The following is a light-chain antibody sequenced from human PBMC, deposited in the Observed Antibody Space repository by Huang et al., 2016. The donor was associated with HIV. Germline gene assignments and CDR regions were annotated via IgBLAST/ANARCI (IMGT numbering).Light chain of an antibody. CDR3: QQRGAWPLT. Sequence: DIVLTQSPATLSLSPGQRATLSCRASQNINNYLVWYQQKPGKAPRLLIYDSFNRATGIPAKCSGSGSGTDFTLTINTLEPEDCAVYYCQQRGAWPLTFGGGTKVEIK. J-gene: IGKJ4*01. CDR1: QNINNY. V-gene: IGKV3-11*01. CDR2: DSF.